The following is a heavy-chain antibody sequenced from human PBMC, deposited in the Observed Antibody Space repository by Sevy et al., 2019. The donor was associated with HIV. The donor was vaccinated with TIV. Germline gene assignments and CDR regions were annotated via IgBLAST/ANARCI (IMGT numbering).Heavy chain of an antibody. CDR1: GLTFSSYA. Sequence: GGSLRLSCAASGLTFSSYAIHWVRQAPGKGLEWVAMISYDGSKKYYAGSVKGRFTISRDNPKTTLYLQMNSLTAEDTAVYYCARDQHDYAGNVRTGWFDPWGQGTLVTVSS. D-gene: IGHD4-17*01. J-gene: IGHJ5*02. CDR3: ARDQHDYAGNVRTGWFDP. CDR2: ISYDGSKK. V-gene: IGHV3-30-3*01.